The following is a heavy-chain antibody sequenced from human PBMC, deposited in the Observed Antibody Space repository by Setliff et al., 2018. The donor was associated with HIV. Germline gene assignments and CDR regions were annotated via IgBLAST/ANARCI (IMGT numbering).Heavy chain of an antibody. CDR3: ARGGNSGAAWFDS. V-gene: IGHV4-31*02. CDR2: IHYTGSN. J-gene: IGHJ5*01. Sequence: SETLSLTCTVSGGSVTSGGHYWSWIRQQPGKAPEWIGYIHYTGSNFYNPSLTDRLTISVDTSKNQFSLKLSYVTAADTAVYYCARGGNSGAAWFDSWGQGTLVTVSS. D-gene: IGHD5-12*01. CDR1: GGSVTSGGHY.